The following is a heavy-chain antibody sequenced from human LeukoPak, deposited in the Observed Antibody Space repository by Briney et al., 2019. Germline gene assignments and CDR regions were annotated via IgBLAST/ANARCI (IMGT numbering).Heavy chain of an antibody. Sequence: PGGSLTLSCTASGFTFKHAWMSWVRQAPGKGLEWVGHIKSKSDGGATDYAAPVKGRFTISRDESQNTLSLQMNSLETEDTAVYYCAKNLRGGQPTEYFQGGGQGSLVTAS. CDR3: AKNLRGGQPTEYFQG. CDR2: IKSKSDGGAT. CDR1: GFTFKHAW. J-gene: IGHJ1*01. D-gene: IGHD3-16*01. V-gene: IGHV3-15*01.